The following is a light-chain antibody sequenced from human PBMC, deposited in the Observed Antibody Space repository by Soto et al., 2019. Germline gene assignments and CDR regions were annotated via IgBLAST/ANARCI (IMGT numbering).Light chain of an antibody. CDR3: QHYDNWPPRT. V-gene: IGKV3-15*01. CDR2: GAS. J-gene: IGKJ1*01. CDR1: RSISTN. Sequence: EIVMTQSPATLSVSPGERATLSCRASRSISTNLAWYQQRPGQAPRLLIYGASTRATGISVRFSGSGSGTEFTLTISSLQSEDFAVYYCQHYDNWPPRTFGQGTKVEIK.